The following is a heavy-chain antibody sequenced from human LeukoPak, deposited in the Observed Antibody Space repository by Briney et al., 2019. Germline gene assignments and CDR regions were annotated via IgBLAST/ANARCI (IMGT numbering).Heavy chain of an antibody. V-gene: IGHV1-18*01. CDR3: ARDMRMTTVTVFDN. Sequence: ASVKVSCKASGYTFINNGINWVRQAPGQGLEWMGWINTYSGYTKYAQRFQGRVTMTTDTSTSTVYMDLRSLRSDDTAVYYCARDMRMTTVTVFDNWGQGILVTVSS. D-gene: IGHD4-17*01. CDR1: GYTFINNG. J-gene: IGHJ4*02. CDR2: INTYSGYT.